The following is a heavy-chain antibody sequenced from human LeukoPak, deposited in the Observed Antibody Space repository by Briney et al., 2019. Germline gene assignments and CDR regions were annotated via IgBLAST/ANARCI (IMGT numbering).Heavy chain of an antibody. V-gene: IGHV3-53*01. D-gene: IGHD3-22*01. CDR1: GFSVSANY. J-gene: IGHJ5*02. CDR2: IYGGEST. CDR3: GAMSNYDSGGYYDA. Sequence: PGGSLRLSCAVSGFSVSANYMHWVRQTPGKGLQWVSSIYGGESTNYADSVRGRFTISRDISENTLYLQMKSLRVDDTAVYYCGAMSNYDSGGYYDAWGQGTPVTVSS.